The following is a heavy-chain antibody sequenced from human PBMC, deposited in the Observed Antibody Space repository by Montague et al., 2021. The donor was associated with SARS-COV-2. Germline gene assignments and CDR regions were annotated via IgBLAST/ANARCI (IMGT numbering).Heavy chain of an antibody. CDR1: GGSISSGSYY. CDR3: ARVVGFDFDY. D-gene: IGHD2-21*01. V-gene: IGHV4-61*02. CDR2: IYTSGST. J-gene: IGHJ4*02. Sequence: TLSLTCTVSGGSISSGSYYWCWLRQPAGKVLEWIGRIYTSGSTYYTPLLKRLITISVDTSKNLFPLKLSSVAAADTAVYYCARVVGFDFDYWGQGTLVTVSS.